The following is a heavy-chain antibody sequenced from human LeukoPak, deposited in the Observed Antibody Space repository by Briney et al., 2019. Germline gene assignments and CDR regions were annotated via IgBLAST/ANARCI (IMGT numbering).Heavy chain of an antibody. Sequence: GGSLRLSCAASGFTFSDDWMSWVRQAPGKGLEWVGRIKTKNEGGTTDYTAPVRGRFTISRDDSKNTLYLRMNRLTTEDTAVYYCTTDDSGTGNFWGQGTLVTVSS. CDR2: IKTKNEGGTT. CDR1: GFTFSDDW. V-gene: IGHV3-15*01. CDR3: TTDDSGTGNF. J-gene: IGHJ3*01. D-gene: IGHD1-14*01.